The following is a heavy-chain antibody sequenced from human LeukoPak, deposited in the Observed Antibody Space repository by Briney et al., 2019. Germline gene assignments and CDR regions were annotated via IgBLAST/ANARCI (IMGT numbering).Heavy chain of an antibody. V-gene: IGHV3-33*01. Sequence: GGSLRLSCAAFGFTFSSYAMHWVRQAPGKGLEWVAVVWYDGSKTYSADSVKGRITISRDDSKNTLYLQMNSLRAEDTAVYYCARGVDYYDSSGTIDYWGQGTLVTVSS. D-gene: IGHD3-22*01. J-gene: IGHJ4*02. CDR3: ARGVDYYDSSGTIDY. CDR2: VWYDGSKT. CDR1: GFTFSSYA.